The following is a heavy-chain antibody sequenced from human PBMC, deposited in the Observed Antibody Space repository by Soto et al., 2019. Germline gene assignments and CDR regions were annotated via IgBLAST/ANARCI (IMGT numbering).Heavy chain of an antibody. J-gene: IGHJ6*02. CDR1: GYTFTSYG. D-gene: IGHD1-7*01. V-gene: IGHV1-3*01. CDR2: INAGNGNT. CDR3: AATGELELRDHYYYYGMDV. Sequence: ASVKVSCKASGYTFTSYGMHWVRQAPGHRLEWMGWINAGNGNTKYSQKFQGRVTITRDTSASTAYMELSSLRFEDTAVYYCAATGELELRDHYYYYGMDVWGQGTTVTVSS.